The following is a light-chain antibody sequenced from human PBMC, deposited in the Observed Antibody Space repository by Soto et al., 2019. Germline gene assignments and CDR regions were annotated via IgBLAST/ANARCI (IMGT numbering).Light chain of an antibody. CDR3: SSWDDSLNGPVI. CDR1: RSNIGTNA. CDR2: TDN. V-gene: IGLV1-44*01. Sequence: QSVLTQPPSASGTPGQRVTISCSGSRSNIGTNAVNWYQHLPGTAPKLLIYTDNQRPSGVPDRFSGSKSGTSASLAISGLQSEDEADYYCSSWDDSLNGPVIFGGGTKLTVL. J-gene: IGLJ2*01.